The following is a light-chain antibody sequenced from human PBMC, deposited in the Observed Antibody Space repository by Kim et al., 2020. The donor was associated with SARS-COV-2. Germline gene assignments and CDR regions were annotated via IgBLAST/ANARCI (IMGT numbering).Light chain of an antibody. CDR3: QQYGSSPPMYT. CDR1: QSVSSSY. V-gene: IGKV3-20*01. Sequence: EIVLTQSPGTLSLSPGERATLSCRASQSVSSSYLAWYQQKPGQAPRLLIYGASSRATGIPDRFSGSGSGTDFTLTISRLEPEDFAVYYCQQYGSSPPMYTGGQGTKLEI. CDR2: GAS. J-gene: IGKJ2*01.